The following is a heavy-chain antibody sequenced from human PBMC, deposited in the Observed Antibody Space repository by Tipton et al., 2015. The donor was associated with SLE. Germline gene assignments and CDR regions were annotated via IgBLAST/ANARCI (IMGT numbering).Heavy chain of an antibody. CDR1: GYSFTSYW. CDR2: IYPGDSDT. CDR3: ARPPTPYYYDSSGYYEYFQH. V-gene: IGHV5-51*03. Sequence: QLVQSGAEVKKPGESLKISCKGSGYSFTSYWIGWVRQVPGKGLEWMGIIYPGDSDTRYSPSFQGQVTISADKSISTAYLQWSSLKASDTAMYYCARPPTPYYYDSSGYYEYFQHWGQGTLVTVSS. J-gene: IGHJ1*01. D-gene: IGHD3-22*01.